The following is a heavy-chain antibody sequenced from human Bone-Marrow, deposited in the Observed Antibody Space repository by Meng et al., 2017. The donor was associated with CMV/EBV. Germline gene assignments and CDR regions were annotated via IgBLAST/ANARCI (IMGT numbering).Heavy chain of an antibody. CDR3: ARDAIAAHSWWFDP. D-gene: IGHD6-6*01. V-gene: IGHV1-2*02. J-gene: IGHJ5*02. CDR2: INPNSGGT. Sequence: ASVKVSCKASGYTFTGYYMHWVRQAPGQGLEWMGWINPNSGGTNYAQKFQGRVTMTRDTSISTAYMELSRLRSDDTAVYYCARDAIAAHSWWFDPWGQGTLVTVYS. CDR1: GYTFTGYY.